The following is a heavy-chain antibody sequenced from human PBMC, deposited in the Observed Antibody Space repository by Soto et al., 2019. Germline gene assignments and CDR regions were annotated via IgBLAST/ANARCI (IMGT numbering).Heavy chain of an antibody. CDR1: GYTFTSYG. CDR3: ARVGHWGLNYYYYGMDV. J-gene: IGHJ6*02. Sequence: GASVKVSCKASGYTFTSYGISWVRQAPGQGLEWMGWISAYNGNTNYAQKLQGRVTMTTDTSTSTAYMELRSLRSDDTAVYYCARVGHWGLNYYYYGMDVWGQGTTVTVSS. V-gene: IGHV1-18*01. D-gene: IGHD7-27*01. CDR2: ISAYNGNT.